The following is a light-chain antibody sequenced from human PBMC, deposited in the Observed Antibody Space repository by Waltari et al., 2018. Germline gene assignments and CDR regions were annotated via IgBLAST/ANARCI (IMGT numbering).Light chain of an antibody. Sequence: SGRARQRARTYLAWYQQRPRQSPRLLISDASYRATGIPAMFSGSGSETDFTLTISSLQPEDFAVYYCQQRRNWPLTFGGGTRVQI. V-gene: IGKV3-11*01. CDR2: DAS. CDR1: QRARTY. CDR3: QQRRNWPLT. J-gene: IGKJ4*01.